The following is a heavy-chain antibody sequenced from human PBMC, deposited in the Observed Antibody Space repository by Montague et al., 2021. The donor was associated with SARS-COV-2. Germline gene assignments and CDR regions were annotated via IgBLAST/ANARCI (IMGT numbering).Heavy chain of an antibody. V-gene: IGHV3-66*02. CDR3: ARGGSWSGELFTSYYYYYYMDV. J-gene: IGHJ6*03. D-gene: IGHD3-10*01. Sequence: SLRLSCAASGFTVSSNHMSWVRQAPGKGLEWVSVIYSGGSTYYADSVKGRFTISRDNSKNTLYLQMNSLRAEDTAVYYCARGGSWSGELFTSYYYYYYMDVWGKGTTVTVSS. CDR2: IYSGGST. CDR1: GFTVSSNH.